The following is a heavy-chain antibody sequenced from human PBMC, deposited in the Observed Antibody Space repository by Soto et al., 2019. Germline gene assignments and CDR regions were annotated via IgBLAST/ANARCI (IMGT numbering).Heavy chain of an antibody. CDR2: ISYDGSNK. Sequence: GGSLRLSCAASGFTFSSYAMHWVRQAPGKGLEWVAVISYDGSNKYYADSVKGRFTISRDNSKNTLYLQMNSLRAEDTAVYYCASPKLYSSSWYFDYWGQGTLVTVSS. D-gene: IGHD6-13*01. CDR1: GFTFSSYA. CDR3: ASPKLYSSSWYFDY. V-gene: IGHV3-30-3*01. J-gene: IGHJ4*02.